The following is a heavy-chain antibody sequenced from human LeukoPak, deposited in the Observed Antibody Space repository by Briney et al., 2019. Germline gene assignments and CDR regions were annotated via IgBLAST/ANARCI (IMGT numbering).Heavy chain of an antibody. D-gene: IGHD3-9*01. Sequence: SGGSLRLSCAASGFTFAGFGMSWVRQAPGKGLEWVAVISYDGSNKYYADSVKGRFTISRDNSKNTLYLQLNSLRAEDTAVYYCAKSEGVLRYFDWPIGFDYWGQGTLVTVSS. J-gene: IGHJ4*02. V-gene: IGHV3-30*18. CDR2: ISYDGSNK. CDR3: AKSEGVLRYFDWPIGFDY. CDR1: GFTFAGFG.